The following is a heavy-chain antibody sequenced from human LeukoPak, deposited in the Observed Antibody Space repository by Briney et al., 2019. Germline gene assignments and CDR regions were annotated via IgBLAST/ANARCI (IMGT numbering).Heavy chain of an antibody. V-gene: IGHV3-30*18. Sequence: PGRSLRLSCAASGFTFSSYGMHWVRQAPGKGLEWVAVISYDGSNKYYADSVKGRFTISRDNSKNTLYLQMNSLRAEDTAVYYCAKDLAVVVAVPLTPPGDYWGQGTLVTVSS. J-gene: IGHJ4*02. CDR3: AKDLAVVVAVPLTPPGDY. CDR1: GFTFSSYG. D-gene: IGHD2-15*01. CDR2: ISYDGSNK.